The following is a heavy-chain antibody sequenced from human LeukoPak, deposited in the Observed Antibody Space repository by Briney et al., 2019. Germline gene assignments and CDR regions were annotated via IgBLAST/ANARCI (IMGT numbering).Heavy chain of an antibody. D-gene: IGHD3-16*01. CDR2: MYYSGST. CDR1: GDSIITYY. Sequence: SETLSLTCTVSGDSIITYYWSWIRQPPGKGLEWIGYMYYSGSTNYNPSLKSRVTMSLDTSKNQFSLDLSSVTAADTAIYYCTRAVITFGAAVAKGFDCWGQGTLVTVSS. J-gene: IGHJ4*02. CDR3: TRAVITFGAAVAKGFDC. V-gene: IGHV4-59*01.